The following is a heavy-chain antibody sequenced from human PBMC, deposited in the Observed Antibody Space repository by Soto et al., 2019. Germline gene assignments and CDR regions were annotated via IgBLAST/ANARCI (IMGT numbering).Heavy chain of an antibody. D-gene: IGHD3-3*01. CDR1: GFTFSSYS. CDR2: ISSSSSYI. CDR3: AREGLRYYDFWSGYPGKDYYYYMDV. Sequence: EVQLVESGGGLVKPGGSLRLSCAASGFTFSSYSMNWVRQAPGKGLEWVSSISSSSSYIYYADSVKGRFTISRDNAKNSLYLQMNSLRAEDTAVYYCAREGLRYYDFWSGYPGKDYYYYMDVWGKGTTVTVSS. V-gene: IGHV3-21*01. J-gene: IGHJ6*03.